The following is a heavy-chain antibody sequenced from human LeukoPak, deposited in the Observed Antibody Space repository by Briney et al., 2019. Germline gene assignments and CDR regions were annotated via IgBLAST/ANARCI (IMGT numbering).Heavy chain of an antibody. CDR3: ARATWDPNYYYYMDV. CDR1: GFTFSSYT. Sequence: PGGSLRLSCAAYGFTFSSYTMNWVRQAPGKGLEWVSYVSSSSTTISYADSVKGRFTISTDNAKNSLYLQMNSLRAEDTAVYFCARATWDPNYYYYMDVWGKGTTVTISS. CDR2: VSSSSTTI. D-gene: IGHD1-26*01. V-gene: IGHV3-48*01. J-gene: IGHJ6*03.